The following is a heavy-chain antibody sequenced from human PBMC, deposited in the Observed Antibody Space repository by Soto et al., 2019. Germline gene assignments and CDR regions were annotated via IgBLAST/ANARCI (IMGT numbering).Heavy chain of an antibody. Sequence: SETLSLTCAVSGGSISSGGYSWGWIRQPPGKGLEWIGYIYHSGSTYYNPSLKSRITISVDRSKNQFSLKLSSVTAADTAVYYCARGAYCGGDCYVLDYWGQGTLVTVSS. V-gene: IGHV4-30-2*01. CDR1: GGSISSGGYS. D-gene: IGHD2-21*02. J-gene: IGHJ4*02. CDR2: IYHSGST. CDR3: ARGAYCGGDCYVLDY.